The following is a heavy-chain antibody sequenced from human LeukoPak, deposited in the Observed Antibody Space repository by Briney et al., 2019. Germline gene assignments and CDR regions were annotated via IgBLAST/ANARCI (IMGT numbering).Heavy chain of an antibody. J-gene: IGHJ3*02. CDR2: IYYSGST. V-gene: IGHV4-39*02. Sequence: SETLSLTCTVSGGSISSSSYYWGWIRQPPGKGLEWIGSIYYSGSTYYNPSLKSRVTISVDTSKNQFSLKLSSVTAADTAVYYCAREHSSGWYRSAFDIWGQGTMVTVSS. CDR3: AREHSSGWYRSAFDI. D-gene: IGHD6-19*01. CDR1: GGSISSSSYY.